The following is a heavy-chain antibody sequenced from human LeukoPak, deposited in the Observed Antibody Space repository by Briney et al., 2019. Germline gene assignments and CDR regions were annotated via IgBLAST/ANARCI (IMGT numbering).Heavy chain of an antibody. CDR1: GFTFSSYS. D-gene: IGHD3-3*01. V-gene: IGHV3-48*02. J-gene: IGHJ4*02. Sequence: GGSLRLSCAASGFTFSSYSMNWVRQAPGKGLEWVSYISSSSSTIYYADSVKGRLTISRDNAKNSLYLQMNSLRDEDTAVYYCAREVDDFWSGYYKLETFDYWGQGTLVTVSS. CDR2: ISSSSSTI. CDR3: AREVDDFWSGYYKLETFDY.